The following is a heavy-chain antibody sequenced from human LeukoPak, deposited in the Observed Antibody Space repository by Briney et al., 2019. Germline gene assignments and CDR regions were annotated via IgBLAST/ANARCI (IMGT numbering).Heavy chain of an antibody. CDR1: GFTFSSYS. CDR2: ISSSSSYI. V-gene: IGHV3-21*01. Sequence: GGSLRLSCAASGFTFSSYSMNWVRQAPGKGLEWVSSISSSSSYIYYADSVKGRFTISRDNAKSSLYLQMNSLRAEDTAVYYCARDRSLRLFDYWGQGTLVTVSS. CDR3: ARDRSLRLFDY. D-gene: IGHD3-10*01. J-gene: IGHJ4*02.